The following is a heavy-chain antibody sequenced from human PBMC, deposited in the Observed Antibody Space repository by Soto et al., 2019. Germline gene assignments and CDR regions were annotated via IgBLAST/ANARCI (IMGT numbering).Heavy chain of an antibody. CDR3: AKGRSFHYFDY. Sequence: EVQLVESGGGLVQPGRSLRLSCAASGFSFDDYAMHWVRQAPGKGLEWVSGVSWNAAAIGYPDSVKGRFTISRDNAKNSLYLQMNSLRAEDTALYYCAKGRSFHYFDYWGQGTLVTVSS. J-gene: IGHJ4*02. V-gene: IGHV3-9*01. CDR2: VSWNAAAI. CDR1: GFSFDDYA.